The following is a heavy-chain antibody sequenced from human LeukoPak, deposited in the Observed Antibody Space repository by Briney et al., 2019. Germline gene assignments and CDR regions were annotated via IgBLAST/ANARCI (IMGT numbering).Heavy chain of an antibody. V-gene: IGHV3-21*01. CDR1: GFTFSSYS. Sequence: GGSLRLSCAASGFTFSSYSMNWVRQAPGKGLEWVSSISSSSSYIYYADSVKGRFTISRDNAKNSLYLQMNSLRAEDTAVYYCARDVLLWFGESESSYFDYWGQGTLVTVSS. D-gene: IGHD3-10*01. CDR2: ISSSSSYI. CDR3: ARDVLLWFGESESSYFDY. J-gene: IGHJ4*02.